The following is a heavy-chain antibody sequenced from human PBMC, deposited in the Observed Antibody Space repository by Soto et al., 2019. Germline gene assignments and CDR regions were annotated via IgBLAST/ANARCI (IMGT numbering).Heavy chain of an antibody. D-gene: IGHD5-12*01. CDR3: ARAPGNTGYANRGRFDP. CDR1: GYSFTNND. Sequence: ASVKVSCKASGYSFTNNDVSWVRQATGQGLEWMGWMNPGSGDTGYAQKFQGRVTISADKSTNTTYMDLSSLRSEDTAVYYCARAPGNTGYANRGRFDPWGPGTLVTVSS. CDR2: MNPGSGDT. J-gene: IGHJ5*02. V-gene: IGHV1-8*01.